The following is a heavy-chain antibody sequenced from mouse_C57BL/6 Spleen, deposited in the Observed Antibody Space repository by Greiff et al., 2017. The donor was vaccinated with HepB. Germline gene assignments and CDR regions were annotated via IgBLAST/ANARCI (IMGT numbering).Heavy chain of an antibody. CDR1: GYTFTSYW. V-gene: IGHV1-69*01. CDR2: IDPSDSYT. CDR3: VKRGGNYWGPYFDV. J-gene: IGHJ1*03. Sequence: QVQLQQPGAELVMPGASVKLSCKASGYTFTSYWMHWVKQRPGQGLEWIGEIDPSDSYTNYNQKFKGKSTLTVDKSSSTAYIQRSSLTSEDSAGYYCVKRGGNYWGPYFDVWGKGTTVTVSS. D-gene: IGHD2-1*01.